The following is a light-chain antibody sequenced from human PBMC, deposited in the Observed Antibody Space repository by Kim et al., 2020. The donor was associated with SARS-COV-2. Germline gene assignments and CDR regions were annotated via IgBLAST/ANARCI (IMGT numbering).Light chain of an antibody. V-gene: IGLV4-69*01. CDR3: QTWGTGIGV. CDR1: SGHSSYA. CDR2: LNSDGSH. J-gene: IGLJ3*02. Sequence: ASVKLTCTLSSGHSSYASAWHQQQPEKGPRYLMKLNSDGSHSKGDGIPDRFSGSSSGAERYLTISSLQSEDEADYYCQTWGTGIGVFGGGTQLTVL.